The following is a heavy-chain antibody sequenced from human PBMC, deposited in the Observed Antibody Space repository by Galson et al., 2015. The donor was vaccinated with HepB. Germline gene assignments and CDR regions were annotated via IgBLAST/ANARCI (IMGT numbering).Heavy chain of an antibody. V-gene: IGHV5-10-1*01. CDR2: IDPSDSYI. J-gene: IGHJ4*02. CDR1: GYRFTNYW. Sequence: QSGAEVKKPGESLRISCKGSGYRFTNYWISWVRQMPGKGLEWMGRIDPSDSYIKYSPSFQGHVTISADKSISTAYLQWSSLKASDTAMSYGAASYYYDMCGSKAAIAYWGQGTLVPVSP. D-gene: IGHD3-22*01. CDR3: AASYYYDMCGSKAAIAY.